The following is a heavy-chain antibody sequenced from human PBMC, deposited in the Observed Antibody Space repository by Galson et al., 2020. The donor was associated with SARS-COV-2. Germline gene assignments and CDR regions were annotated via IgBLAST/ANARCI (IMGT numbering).Heavy chain of an antibody. V-gene: IGHV3-9*01. CDR3: AKLPYGSGSYYADYYYYGMDV. CDR1: GFTFDDYA. Sequence: SLKISCAASGFTFDDYAMHWVRQAPGKGLEWVSGISWNSGSIGYADSVKGRFTISRDNAKNSLYLQMNSLRAEDTALYYCAKLPYGSGSYYADYYYYGMDVWGQGTTVTVSS. CDR2: ISWNSGSI. D-gene: IGHD3-10*01. J-gene: IGHJ6*02.